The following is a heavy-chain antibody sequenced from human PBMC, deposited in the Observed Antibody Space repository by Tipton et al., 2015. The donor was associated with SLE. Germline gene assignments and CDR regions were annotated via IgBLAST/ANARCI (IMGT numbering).Heavy chain of an antibody. D-gene: IGHD6-6*01. V-gene: IGHV3-30*04. CDR3: ARDSRGGSSSYYYYGMDV. CDR1: GFTFSSYV. CDR2: ISYDGSNK. Sequence: AVSGFTFSSYVMHWVRQAPGKGLEWVAVISYDGSNKYYADSVKGRFTISRDNSKNTLYLQMNSLRAEDTAVYYCARDSRGGSSSYYYYGMDVWGQGTTVTVSS. J-gene: IGHJ6*02.